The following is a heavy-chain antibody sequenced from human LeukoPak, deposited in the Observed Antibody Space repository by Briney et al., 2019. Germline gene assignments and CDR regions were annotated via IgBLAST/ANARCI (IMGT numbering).Heavy chain of an antibody. CDR2: ISSSSSTI. CDR1: GFTFSSYS. V-gene: IGHV3-48*01. D-gene: IGHD3-9*01. CDR3: ARTILTGYYFIDY. Sequence: GGSLRLSCAASGFTFSSYSMNWVRQAPGKGLEWVSYISSSSSTIYYADSVKGRFTISRDNAKNSLYLQMNSLRAEDTAVYYCARTILTGYYFIDYWGQGTLVTVSS. J-gene: IGHJ4*02.